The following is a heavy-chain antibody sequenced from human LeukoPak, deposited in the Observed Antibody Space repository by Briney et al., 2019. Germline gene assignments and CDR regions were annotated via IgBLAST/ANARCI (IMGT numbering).Heavy chain of an antibody. D-gene: IGHD6-13*01. CDR3: AKKGGGSWPAYYFDY. V-gene: IGHV3-23*01. CDR1: GFTFSSYA. Sequence: GGSLTLSCAASGFTFSSYAMSWVRHAAGKGLEWVTSISGSGSSTFYADSMKVRFTISRDNSKNMLFLQMNSLRAADTSFYYCAKKGGGSWPAYYFDYWGQGTMVAVSS. CDR2: ISGSGSST. J-gene: IGHJ4*02.